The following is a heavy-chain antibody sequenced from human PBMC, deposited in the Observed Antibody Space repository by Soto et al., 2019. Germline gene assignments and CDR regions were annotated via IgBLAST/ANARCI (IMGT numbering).Heavy chain of an antibody. V-gene: IGHV2-26*01. D-gene: IGHD1-1*01. Sequence: QVTLKESGPVLVKPTETLTVTCTVSGFSLTDARVGVSWIRQPPRKALEWLAHTFSNGEESYSTSLKTRLTISKDTSKRQVVLTMTNMDPVDTGTYFCARILNPTGTTRFDPWGQGTLVTVSS. CDR2: TFSNGEE. CDR3: ARILNPTGTTRFDP. CDR1: GFSLTDARVG. J-gene: IGHJ5*02.